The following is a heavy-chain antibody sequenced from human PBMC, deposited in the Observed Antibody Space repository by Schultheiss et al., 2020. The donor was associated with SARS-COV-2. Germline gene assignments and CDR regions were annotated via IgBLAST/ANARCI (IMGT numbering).Heavy chain of an antibody. CDR1: GFTFSSYW. CDR2: INSDGSST. D-gene: IGHD5-12*01. V-gene: IGHV3-74*01. J-gene: IGHJ4*02. Sequence: GGSLRLSCAASGFTFSSYWMHWVRQAPGKGLVWVSRINSDGSSTSYADSVKGRFTISRDNAKNTLYLQMNSLRAEDTAVYYCARDQNGYGINVYYFDYWGQGTLVTVSS. CDR3: ARDQNGYGINVYYFDY.